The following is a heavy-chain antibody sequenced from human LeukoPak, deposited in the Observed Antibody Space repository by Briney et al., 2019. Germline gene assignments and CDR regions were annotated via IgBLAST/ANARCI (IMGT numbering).Heavy chain of an antibody. V-gene: IGHV1-69*13. CDR2: IIPIFGTA. Sequence: SVKVSCKASGGTFSSYAISWVRQAPGQGLEWMGGIIPIFGTANYAQKFQGRVTITADESTSTAYMELSSLRSEDTAVYYCARGVVVVVAATQKYYYYGMDVWGQGTTVTVSS. CDR1: GGTFSSYA. CDR3: ARGVVVVVAATQKYYYYGMDV. D-gene: IGHD2-15*01. J-gene: IGHJ6*02.